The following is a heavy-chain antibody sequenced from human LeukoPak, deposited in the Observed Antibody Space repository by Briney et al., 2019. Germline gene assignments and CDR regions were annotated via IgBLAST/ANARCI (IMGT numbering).Heavy chain of an antibody. CDR3: ARGGGYGSSPLK. D-gene: IGHD6-6*01. Sequence: SETLSLTCTVSGGSISSYYWSWIRQPPGKGLEWIGYIYTSGSTNYNPSLKSRVTISADTSKNQFSLKLNSATAADTAVYYCARGGGYGSSPLKWGQGTLVTVSS. J-gene: IGHJ4*02. V-gene: IGHV4-4*09. CDR1: GGSISSYY. CDR2: IYTSGST.